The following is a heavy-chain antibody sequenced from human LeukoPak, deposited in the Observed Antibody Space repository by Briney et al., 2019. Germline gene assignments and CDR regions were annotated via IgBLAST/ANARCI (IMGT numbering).Heavy chain of an antibody. J-gene: IGHJ6*02. D-gene: IGHD2-21*02. CDR3: ARATYCGGDCYSSRMDV. Sequence: ETLSLTCTVSGGSISSYYWSWIRQPPGKGLEWVSVIYSGGSTYYADSVKGRFTISRHNSKNTLYLQMNSLRAEDTAVYYCARATYCGGDCYSSRMDVWGQGTTVTVSS. CDR1: GGSISSYY. CDR2: IYSGGST. V-gene: IGHV3-53*04.